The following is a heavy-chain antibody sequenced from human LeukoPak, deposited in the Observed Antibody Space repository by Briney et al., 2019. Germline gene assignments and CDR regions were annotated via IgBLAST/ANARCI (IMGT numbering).Heavy chain of an antibody. J-gene: IGHJ6*03. V-gene: IGHV3-21*04. CDR1: GFTFSSYS. CDR2: ISSSSSYI. CDR3: AKCILTGYYKGYMDV. D-gene: IGHD3-9*01. Sequence: PGGSLRLSCAASGFTFSSYSMNWVRQAPGKGLEWVSSISSSSSYIYYADSVKGRFTISRDNSKNTLYLQMNSLRAEDTAVYYCAKCILTGYYKGYMDVWGKGTTVTISS.